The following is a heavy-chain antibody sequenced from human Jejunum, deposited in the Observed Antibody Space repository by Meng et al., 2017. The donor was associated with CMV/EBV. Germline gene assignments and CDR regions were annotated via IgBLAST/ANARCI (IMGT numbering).Heavy chain of an antibody. CDR2: ISAYNGNT. J-gene: IGHJ5*02. CDR1: GYTLNNYG. D-gene: IGHD1-14*01. V-gene: IGHV1-18*01. CDR3: ARDLPGGTKGTWLDL. Sequence: VPRVQAGAEGKKPGASVKVSCKASGYTLNNYGGSWVRQAPGPGPEGMGWISAYNGNTNYAQNFQGRFTMTTDTSTSTAYMELRSLRSDDTAVYYCARDLPGGTKGTWLDLWGQGTLVTVSS.